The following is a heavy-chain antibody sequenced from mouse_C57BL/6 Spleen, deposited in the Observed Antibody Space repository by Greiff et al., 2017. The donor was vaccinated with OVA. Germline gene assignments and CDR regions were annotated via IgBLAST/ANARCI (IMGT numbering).Heavy chain of an antibody. CDR1: GYTFTSYW. V-gene: IGHV1-55*01. CDR2: IYPGSGST. D-gene: IGHD3-2*02. Sequence: VQLQQPGAELVKPGASVKMSCKASGYTFTSYWITWVKQRPGQGLEWIGDIYPGSGSTNYNEKFKSKATLTVDTSSSTAYMQLSSLTSEDSAVYYCARCPYSSGHYYAMDYWGQGTSVTVSS. J-gene: IGHJ4*01. CDR3: ARCPYSSGHYYAMDY.